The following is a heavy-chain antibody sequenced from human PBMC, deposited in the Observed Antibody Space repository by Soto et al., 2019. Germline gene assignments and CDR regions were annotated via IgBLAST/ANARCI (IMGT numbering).Heavy chain of an antibody. CDR1: GFSFRDYD. D-gene: IGHD1-26*01. Sequence: EVQLVESGGGSVQPGESLRLSCAASGFSFRDYDMHWVRQRKGKGLEWVSALGAARDPYYVGSVKRRFSVSRDNAQNSLFLKMNNLRVDDTAVYFCARAYLGRLPRRADYYYAMDVWGRGTTVTVSS. CDR2: LGAARDP. J-gene: IGHJ6*01. CDR3: ARAYLGRLPRRADYYYAMDV. V-gene: IGHV3-13*05.